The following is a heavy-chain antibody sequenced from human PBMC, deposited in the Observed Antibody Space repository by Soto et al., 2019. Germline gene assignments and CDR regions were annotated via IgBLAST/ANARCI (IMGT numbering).Heavy chain of an antibody. J-gene: IGHJ3*02. V-gene: IGHV3-23*01. D-gene: IGHD6-13*01. CDR1: GFTFSSYA. CDR2: IRGSGGST. CDR3: AKDREQQLPDPDAFDI. Sequence: EVQLLESGGGLVQPRGSLRLSCAASGFTFSSYAMNWVRQAPGKGLEWGSAIRGSGGSTYYADSVKGRFTITRDTSKHTLYLQMTNLRAEDRGVYYCAKDREQQLPDPDAFDIWGQGTMVTVSS.